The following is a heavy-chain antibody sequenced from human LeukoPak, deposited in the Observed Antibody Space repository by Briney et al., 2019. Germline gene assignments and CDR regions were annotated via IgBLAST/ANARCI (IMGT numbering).Heavy chain of an antibody. CDR2: INDSGNA. CDR1: GVAFSGDC. CDR3: ARGYPSAGWLFPFDS. V-gene: IGHV4-34*01. J-gene: IGHJ4*02. Sequence: TSETLSLTCDAHGVAFSGDCWTWVRQAPGKGLEWIGDINDSGNANYTLSLKSRVTISVDTSKKQTSLRLASVTAADTAVYYCARGYPSAGWLFPFDSWGQGILVTVSS. D-gene: IGHD3-22*01.